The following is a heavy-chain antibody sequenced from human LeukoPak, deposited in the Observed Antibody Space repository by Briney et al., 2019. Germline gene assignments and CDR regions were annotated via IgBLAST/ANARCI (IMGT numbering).Heavy chain of an antibody. CDR3: ARYRGNSNGGFDP. J-gene: IGHJ5*02. D-gene: IGHD4-23*01. Sequence: SETLSLTCAVYGGSFSGYNWSWIRQPPGKGLERIGEINHSGSTNYNPSLKSRVTISVDTSKNQFSLKLTSVTAADTAVYYCARYRGNSNGGFDPWGQGTLVTVSS. V-gene: IGHV4-34*01. CDR1: GGSFSGYN. CDR2: INHSGST.